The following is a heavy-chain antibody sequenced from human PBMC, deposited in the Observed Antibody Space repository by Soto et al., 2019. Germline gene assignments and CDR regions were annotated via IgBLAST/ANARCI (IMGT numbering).Heavy chain of an antibody. D-gene: IGHD2-8*01. CDR2: INHSGST. CDR1: GGSFSGYY. Sequence: SETLSLTCAVYGGSFSGYYWSWIRQPPGKGLEWIGEINHSGSTNYNPSLKSRVTISVDTSKNQFSLKLSSVTAADTAVYYCARDASECTSGVCHTFFDYWGQGTLVTVSS. V-gene: IGHV4-34*01. J-gene: IGHJ4*02. CDR3: ARDASECTSGVCHTFFDY.